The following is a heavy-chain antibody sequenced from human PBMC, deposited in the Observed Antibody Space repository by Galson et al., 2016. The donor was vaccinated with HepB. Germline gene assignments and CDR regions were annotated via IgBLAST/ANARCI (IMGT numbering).Heavy chain of an antibody. J-gene: IGHJ6*02. CDR3: ARTPPNYYYGMDV. Sequence: PALVKPTQTLTLTCTFSGFSLSTSGMCVSWIRQPPGKALEWLALLDSDDDKYYSTSLKTRLTISKYPSKNQVVLTMTNMNPVDTATYYCARTPPNYYYGMDVWGQGTTVTVSS. CDR2: LDSDDDK. V-gene: IGHV2-70*01. CDR1: GFSLSTSGMC.